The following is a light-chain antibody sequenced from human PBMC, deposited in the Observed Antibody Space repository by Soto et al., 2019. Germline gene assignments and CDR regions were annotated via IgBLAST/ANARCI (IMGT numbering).Light chain of an antibody. CDR3: AAWDDSLSGVV. CDR2: GND. CDR1: STNIGRNP. Sequence: QSVPAQPPSASGTPGQRVTISCSGTSTNIGRNPVYWYQQLPGTAPKLLIYGNDQRPSGVPDRFSGSKSGASASLAISGLRSEDEADYYCAAWDDSLSGVVFGGGTKVTVL. J-gene: IGLJ2*01. V-gene: IGLV1-47*02.